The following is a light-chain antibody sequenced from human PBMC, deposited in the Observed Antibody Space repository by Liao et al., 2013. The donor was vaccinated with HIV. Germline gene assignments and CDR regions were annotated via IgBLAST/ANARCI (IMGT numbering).Light chain of an antibody. J-gene: IGLJ1*01. V-gene: IGLV3-1*01. CDR3: QAWDSSTEV. Sequence: SYELTQPPSVSVSPGQTASITCSGDKLGDRYACWYQLKPGQSPVLVIFQDSKRPSGIPERFSGSNSGNTATLTISATQAMDEADYYCQAWDSSTEVFGTGTKVTVL. CDR1: KLGDRY. CDR2: QDS.